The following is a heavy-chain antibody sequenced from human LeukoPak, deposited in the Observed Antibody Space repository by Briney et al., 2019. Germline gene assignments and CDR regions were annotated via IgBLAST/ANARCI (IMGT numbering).Heavy chain of an antibody. CDR2: ISSSSSTI. D-gene: IGHD3-22*01. CDR1: GFTFSSYS. Sequence: GGSLRLSCAASGFTFSSYSMNWVRQAPGKGLECVSYISSSSSTIYYADSVKGRFTISRDNAKNSLYLQMNSLRAEDTAVYYCARDRDIAAAGQFYYYDSSGLYMDVWGKGTTVTVSS. CDR3: ARDRDIAAAGQFYYYDSSGLYMDV. J-gene: IGHJ6*03. V-gene: IGHV3-48*01.